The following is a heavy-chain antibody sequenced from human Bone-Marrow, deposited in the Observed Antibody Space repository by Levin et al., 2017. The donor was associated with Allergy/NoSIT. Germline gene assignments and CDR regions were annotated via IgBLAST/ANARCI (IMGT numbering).Heavy chain of an antibody. CDR2: IKGKTDGGTT. Sequence: GGSLRLSCVASGFTFGNAWMNWVRQAPGKGLQWFGRIKGKTDGGTTDYAAPVKGRFTISRDDSKKTLYLQMNSLKTEDTAIYYCTTRSHWGQGTLVTVFS. V-gene: IGHV3-15*01. CDR3: TTRSH. J-gene: IGHJ4*02. CDR1: GFTFGNAW.